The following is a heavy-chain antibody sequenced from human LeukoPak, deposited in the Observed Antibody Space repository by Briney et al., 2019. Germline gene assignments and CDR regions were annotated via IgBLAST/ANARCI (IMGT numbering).Heavy chain of an antibody. J-gene: IGHJ4*02. CDR3: ARRGNSLDY. D-gene: IGHD4-23*01. CDR2: IYYSGST. V-gene: IGHV4-59*01. CDR1: GGSISNYY. Sequence: LETLSLTCTVSGGSISNYYWSWIRQPPGKGLEWIGYIYYSGSTYYNPSLKGRVTISVDTSKNQFSLKLSSVTAADTAVYYCARRGNSLDYWGQGTLVTVSS.